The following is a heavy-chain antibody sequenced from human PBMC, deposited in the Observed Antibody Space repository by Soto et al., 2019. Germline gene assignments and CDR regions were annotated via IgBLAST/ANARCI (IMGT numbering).Heavy chain of an antibody. J-gene: IGHJ4*02. CDR3: TTARDYDYVWGSYRIDY. D-gene: IGHD3-16*02. CDR2: IKSKTDGGTT. Sequence: EVQLVESGGGLVQPGGSLRLSCAASGFTFSNAWMNWVRQAPGKGLEWVGRIKSKTDGGTTDYAAPVKGRFTISRDDSKNTLYLQMNSLKTEDTAVYYCTTARDYDYVWGSYRIDYWGQGTLVTVSS. CDR1: GFTFSNAW. V-gene: IGHV3-15*07.